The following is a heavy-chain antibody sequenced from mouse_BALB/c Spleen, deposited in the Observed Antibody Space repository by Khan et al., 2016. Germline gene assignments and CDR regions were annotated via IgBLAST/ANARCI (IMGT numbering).Heavy chain of an antibody. CDR3: AEELCWFAY. J-gene: IGHJ3*01. D-gene: IGHD4-1*01. CDR1: GYSITSDYA. V-gene: IGHV3-2*02. CDR2: ISYSGST. Sequence: EVQLQESGPGLVKPSQSLSLTCTVTGYSITSDYAWNWIRQFPGNKLEWMGYISYSGSTSYNPYFKSRISITRDTSKNQIFLRLNSVTTEDTATYYCAEELCWFAYWGQGTLVTVSA.